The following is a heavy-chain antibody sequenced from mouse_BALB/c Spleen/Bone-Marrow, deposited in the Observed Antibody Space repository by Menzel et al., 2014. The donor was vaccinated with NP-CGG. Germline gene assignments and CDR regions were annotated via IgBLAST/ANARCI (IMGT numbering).Heavy chain of an antibody. CDR3: ARVFTTATWGLAY. D-gene: IGHD1-2*01. V-gene: IGHV2-9*02. Sequence: LQESGPGLVAPSQSLSITCTVSGFSLTSYGVHWVRQPPRKGLGWLGAIWAGGSTNYNSALMSRLSITKDNSKSQVFLEMNSLQTDDTAMYYCARVFTTATWGLAYWGQGTLVTVSA. J-gene: IGHJ3*01. CDR1: GFSLTSYG. CDR2: IWAGGST.